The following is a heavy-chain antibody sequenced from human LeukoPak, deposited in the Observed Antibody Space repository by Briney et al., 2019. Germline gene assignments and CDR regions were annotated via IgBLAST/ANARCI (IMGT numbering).Heavy chain of an antibody. Sequence: PGGSLRLSCAASGFTFSDYYMSWIRQAPGKGLEWVSYISSSGSAIYYADSVKGRFTISRDNAKNSLYLQMNSLRAEDTAVYYCAGWYDFWSGYSNDYWGQGTLVTVSS. V-gene: IGHV3-11*04. J-gene: IGHJ4*02. CDR1: GFTFSDYY. D-gene: IGHD3-3*01. CDR3: AGWYDFWSGYSNDY. CDR2: ISSSGSAI.